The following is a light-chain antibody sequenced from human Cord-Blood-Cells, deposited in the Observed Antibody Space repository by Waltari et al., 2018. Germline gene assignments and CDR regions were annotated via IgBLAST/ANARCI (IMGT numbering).Light chain of an antibody. CDR2: GKN. J-gene: IGLJ3*02. CDR3: NSRDSSGNHLV. CDR1: SLSSYY. Sequence: SSELTQDPAVSVALGQTVRITCQGDSLSSYYASWYQQKPGQAPVVVIYGKNNRPSGVPDRFSGSSSGKTASLNITGAQAEDEAHYYCNSRDSSGNHLVFGGGTKLTVL. V-gene: IGLV3-19*01.